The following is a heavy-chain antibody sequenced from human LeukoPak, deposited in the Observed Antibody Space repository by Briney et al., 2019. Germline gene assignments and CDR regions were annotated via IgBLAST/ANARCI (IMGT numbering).Heavy chain of an antibody. V-gene: IGHV3-23*01. D-gene: IGHD3-22*01. CDR2: ISGSGGST. CDR3: AKVGYYDSSGYSSPYYFDY. CDR1: GFTFSSYA. J-gene: IGHJ4*02. Sequence: GGSLRLSCAASGFTFSSYAMSWVRQAPGKGLEWVSAISGSGGSTYYADSVKGRFTISRDNSKNTLYLQLNSLRAEDTAVYYCAKVGYYDSSGYSSPYYFDYWGQGTLVTVSS.